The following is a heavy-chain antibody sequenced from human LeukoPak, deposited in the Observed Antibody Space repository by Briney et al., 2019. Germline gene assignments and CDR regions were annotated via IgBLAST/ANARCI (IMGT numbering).Heavy chain of an antibody. Sequence: PGGSLRLSCAASGFTLSGYSMNWVRQAPGKGLEWVSSITSSHYIYYADSVKGRFTISKDNAQNSLYLQMNSLRAEDTAVYYCARDTGYCSGGSCYSQYFQRWGQGTLVTVSS. CDR1: GFTLSGYS. V-gene: IGHV3-21*01. J-gene: IGHJ1*01. CDR2: ITSSHYI. CDR3: ARDTGYCSGGSCYSQYFQR. D-gene: IGHD2-15*01.